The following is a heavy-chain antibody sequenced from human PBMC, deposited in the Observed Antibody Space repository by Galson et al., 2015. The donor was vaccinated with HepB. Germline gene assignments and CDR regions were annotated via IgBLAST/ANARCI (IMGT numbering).Heavy chain of an antibody. CDR2: ITRNSGRI. CDR1: GFSFDDYA. CDR3: AKDIVMMTAVLLGGFDV. J-gene: IGHJ3*01. D-gene: IGHD2-21*02. Sequence: SLRLSCAASGFSFDDYAMHWVRQAPGKGLEWVSGITRNSGRIGYADSVKGRFTVSRDNAKNSLYLQMNSLRAEDTALYYCAKDIVMMTAVLLGGFDVWGQGTMVTVSS. V-gene: IGHV3-9*01.